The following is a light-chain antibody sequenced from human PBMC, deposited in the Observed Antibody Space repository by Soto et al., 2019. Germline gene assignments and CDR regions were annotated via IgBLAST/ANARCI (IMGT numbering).Light chain of an antibody. CDR1: QSLVYSAGYAY. J-gene: IGKJ1*01. CDR3: RQATHWPPT. V-gene: IGKV2-30*01. Sequence: DVVMTQYPLSLPVTPGQPASISCRSSQSLVYSAGYAYVNWFHQRPGQSPRRLIYKASKRYSGVPDRFSGSGSGTDFPVPITRVDAGYVGIYYCRQATHWPPTFGRGTRVEIK. CDR2: KAS.